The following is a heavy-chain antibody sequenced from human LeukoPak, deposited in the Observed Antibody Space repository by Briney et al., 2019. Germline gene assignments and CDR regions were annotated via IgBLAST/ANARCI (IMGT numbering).Heavy chain of an antibody. CDR2: ISYSGTT. D-gene: IGHD1-26*01. J-gene: IGHJ6*03. CDR3: ASKQWVYYYMDV. CDR1: GGSISSSNYY. Sequence: PSETLSLTCTVSGGSISSSNYYWGWIRQPPGKGLEWIGSISYSGTTYYNPSLKSRVTIFVDTSKNQFSLKLSAVTAADTAVYYCASKQWVYYYMDVWGKGTTVTVSS. V-gene: IGHV4-39*01.